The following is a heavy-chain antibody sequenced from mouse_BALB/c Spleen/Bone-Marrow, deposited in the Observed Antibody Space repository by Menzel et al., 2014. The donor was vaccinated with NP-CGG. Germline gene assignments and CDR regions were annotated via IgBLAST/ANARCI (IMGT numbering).Heavy chain of an antibody. V-gene: IGHV14-3*02. J-gene: IGHJ1*01. CDR3: ASYRYGWYFDV. CDR2: IDPAIFT. Sequence: GAELVKPGASVKLSCTASGFNIKDTYLHWVKQRPEQGLDWIGRIDPAIFTKYDPKFQGKATITADTSSNTAYLPLSSLTSEDTAVYYCASYRYGWYFDVWGAGTPVTVYS. CDR1: GFNIKDTY. D-gene: IGHD2-14*01.